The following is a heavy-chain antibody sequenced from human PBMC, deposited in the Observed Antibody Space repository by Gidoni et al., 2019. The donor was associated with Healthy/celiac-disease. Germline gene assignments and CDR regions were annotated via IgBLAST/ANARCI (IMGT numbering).Heavy chain of an antibody. J-gene: IGHJ4*02. CDR1: GHTFTSYY. Sequence: QAQLVQPGAEVKKPGASVKDSCKAPGHTFTSYYMHWVRQAPGKGLEWMVIIWPSGSNTSYAQKFQGRVTMSRDTSTSTVYMELSSLRSEDTAVYYCARYPVVVVMGFDFWGQGTLVTVSS. D-gene: IGHD3-22*01. V-gene: IGHV1-46*01. CDR3: ARYPVVVVMGFDF. CDR2: IWPSGSNT.